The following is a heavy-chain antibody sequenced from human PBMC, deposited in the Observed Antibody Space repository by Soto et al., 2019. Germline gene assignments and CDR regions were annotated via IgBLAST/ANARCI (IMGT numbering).Heavy chain of an antibody. V-gene: IGHV3-21*01. Sequence: PGGSLRISCAASGFTFSSYSMNWVRQAPGKGLEWVSSISSSSSYIYYADSVKGRFTISRDNAKNSLYLQMNSLRAEDTAVYYCARDPRFRVYDSSGHDYWGQGTLVTVSS. J-gene: IGHJ4*02. D-gene: IGHD3-22*01. CDR3: ARDPRFRVYDSSGHDY. CDR1: GFTFSSYS. CDR2: ISSSSSYI.